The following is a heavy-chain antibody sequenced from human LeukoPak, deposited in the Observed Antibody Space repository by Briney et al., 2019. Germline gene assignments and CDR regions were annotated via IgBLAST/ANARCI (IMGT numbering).Heavy chain of an antibody. D-gene: IGHD3-3*01. CDR3: AYYDFRSGYFN. CDR1: GGSISSYY. V-gene: IGHV4-4*07. J-gene: IGHJ4*02. Sequence: PSETQSLTCTVSGGSISSYYWSWIRQPAGKGLEWIGRIYTSGSTNYNPSLKSRVTMSVDTSKNQFSLKLSSVTAADTAVYYCAYYDFRSGYFNWGQGTLVTVSS. CDR2: IYTSGST.